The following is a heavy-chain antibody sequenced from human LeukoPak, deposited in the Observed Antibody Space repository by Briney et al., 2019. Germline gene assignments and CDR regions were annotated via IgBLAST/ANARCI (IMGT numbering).Heavy chain of an antibody. CDR2: IYSGGST. Sequence: GGSLRLSCAASGFTVSSNYMSWVRQAPGKGLEWVSVIYSGGSTYYADSVKGRFTISRDNSKNTLYLQMNSLRAEDTAVYHCARGKYSSGWYDDYWGQGTLVTVSS. CDR1: GFTVSSNY. CDR3: ARGKYSSGWYDDY. J-gene: IGHJ4*02. V-gene: IGHV3-53*01. D-gene: IGHD6-19*01.